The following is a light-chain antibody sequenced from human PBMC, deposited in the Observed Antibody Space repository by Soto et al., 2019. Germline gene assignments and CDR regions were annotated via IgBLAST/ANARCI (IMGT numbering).Light chain of an antibody. J-gene: IGKJ4*01. CDR3: QQYGSSIT. CDR1: QSVSST. Sequence: EIVLTQSPGTLSLSPGERATLSCRASQSVSSTLAWYQQKPGQAPRLLIYGASTRATGIPARFSGSGSWADFTLTISRLEPEDFAVYYCQQYGSSITFGGGTKVDI. V-gene: IGKV3-20*01. CDR2: GAS.